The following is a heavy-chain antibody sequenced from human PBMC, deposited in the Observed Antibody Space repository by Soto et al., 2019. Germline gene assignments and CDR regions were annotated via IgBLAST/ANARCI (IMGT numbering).Heavy chain of an antibody. CDR1: GGTFSSYA. J-gene: IGHJ6*02. V-gene: IGHV1-69*06. Sequence: QVQLVQSGAEVKKPGSSVKVSCKASGGTFSSYAISWVRQAPGQGLEWLGGIIPIFGTANYAQKFQGRVTITADKSTSTAYMELSSLRSEDTAVYYCARGHLVGAYYYYGMDVWGQGTTVTVSS. CDR3: ARGHLVGAYYYYGMDV. D-gene: IGHD1-26*01. CDR2: IIPIFGTA.